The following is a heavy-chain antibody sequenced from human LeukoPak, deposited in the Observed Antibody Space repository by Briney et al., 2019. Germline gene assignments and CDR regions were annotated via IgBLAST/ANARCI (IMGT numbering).Heavy chain of an antibody. CDR2: IYYSGST. D-gene: IGHD3/OR15-3a*01. J-gene: IGHJ6*02. Sequence: PSQTLSLTCTVSGGSISSGAYYWSWIRQHPGKSLEWIGYIYYSGSTYYNPSLQSRVTISIDTSKNQFSPKLSSVTAADTAVYYCARDSRGTGYYYYYGMDVWGQGTTVTVSS. CDR3: ARDSRGTGYYYYYGMDV. CDR1: GGSISSGAYY. V-gene: IGHV4-31*03.